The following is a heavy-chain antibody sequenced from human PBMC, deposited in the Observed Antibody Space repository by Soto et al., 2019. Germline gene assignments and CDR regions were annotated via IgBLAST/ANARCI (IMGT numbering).Heavy chain of an antibody. V-gene: IGHV3-23*01. J-gene: IGHJ4*02. CDR1: GFTFTSFA. D-gene: IGHD1-26*01. CDR3: ARDNVGGELHKGELEY. Sequence: EVQLLESGGDLVQPGGSLRLSCAASGFTFTSFAMSWVRQAPGKGLEWISCMSGSGNEIYYADSVKGRFTISRDNPKNTVYLHMSSLRSEVTAVYYCARDNVGGELHKGELEYWGQGTLVTVSS. CDR2: MSGSGNEI.